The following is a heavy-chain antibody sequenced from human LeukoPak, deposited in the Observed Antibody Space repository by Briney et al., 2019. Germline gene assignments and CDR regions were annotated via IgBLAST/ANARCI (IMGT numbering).Heavy chain of an antibody. CDR1: GFTFSSYW. V-gene: IGHV3-7*01. CDR2: IKQDGSEK. CDR3: ASEYRSFGVVIIDYYYYYMDV. Sequence: GRSLRLSCAASGFTFSSYWMSWVRQAPGKGLEWVANIKQDGSEKYYVDSVKGRFTISRDNAKNSLYLQMNSLRAEETAVYYCASEYRSFGVVIIDYYYYYMDVWGKGTTVTVSS. D-gene: IGHD3-3*01. J-gene: IGHJ6*03.